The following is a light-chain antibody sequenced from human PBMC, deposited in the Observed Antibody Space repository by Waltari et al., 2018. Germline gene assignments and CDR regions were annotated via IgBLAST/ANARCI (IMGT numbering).Light chain of an antibody. CDR1: QSVGRS. V-gene: IGKV3-20*01. CDR3: QHYVRLPVT. J-gene: IGKJ1*01. CDR2: GAS. Sequence: EIVLTQSPGTLSLSPGERATLSCWASQSVGRSLAWSQQKRGQAPRLLIDGASTRATGIPDRFSGGGAGTDFSLTISRLEPEDFAVYYCQHYVRLPVTFGQGTKVEI.